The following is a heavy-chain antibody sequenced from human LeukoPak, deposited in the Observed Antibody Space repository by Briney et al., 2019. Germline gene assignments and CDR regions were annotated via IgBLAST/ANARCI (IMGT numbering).Heavy chain of an antibody. D-gene: IGHD5-12*01. V-gene: IGHV4-59*08. CDR2: IYYTGTT. CDR3: ARDIVATRNDNWFDP. Sequence: TSETLSLTCTVSGGSITSYYWSWIRQPPWKGLEWIGYIYYTGTTNYNPSLKSRVTISVDTSKNQFSLKLSSVTAADTAVYYCARDIVATRNDNWFDPWGQGTLVTVSS. J-gene: IGHJ5*02. CDR1: GGSITSYY.